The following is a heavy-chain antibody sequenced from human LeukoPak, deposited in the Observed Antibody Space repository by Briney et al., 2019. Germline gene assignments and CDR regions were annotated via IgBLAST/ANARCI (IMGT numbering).Heavy chain of an antibody. CDR1: GFTFDDYT. J-gene: IGHJ3*02. CDR3: AKDIFSGSSRGDAFDI. D-gene: IGHD1-26*01. Sequence: PGGSLRLSCAASGFTFDDYTMHWVRQAPGKGLEWVSLISWDGGSTYYADSVKGRFTISRDNSKNSLYLQMNSLRTEDTALYYCAKDIFSGSSRGDAFDIWGQGTMVTVSS. V-gene: IGHV3-43*01. CDR2: ISWDGGST.